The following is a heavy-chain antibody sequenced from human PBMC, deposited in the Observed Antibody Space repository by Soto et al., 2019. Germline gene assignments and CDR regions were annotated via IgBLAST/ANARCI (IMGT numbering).Heavy chain of an antibody. CDR1: GGSISSYY. D-gene: IGHD1-26*01. Sequence: PSETLSLTCTVSGGSISSYYWSWIRQPAGKGLEWIGRIYTSGSTNYNPSLKSRVTMSVDTSKNQFSLKLSSVTAADTAVYYCARQTILGATTYYYYGMDVWGQGTTVTVSS. V-gene: IGHV4-4*07. J-gene: IGHJ6*02. CDR3: ARQTILGATTYYYYGMDV. CDR2: IYTSGST.